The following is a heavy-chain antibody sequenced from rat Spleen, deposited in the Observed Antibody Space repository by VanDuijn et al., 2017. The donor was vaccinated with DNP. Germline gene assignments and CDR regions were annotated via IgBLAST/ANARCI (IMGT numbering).Heavy chain of an antibody. CDR1: GFTFSSFP. D-gene: IGHD1-6*01. CDR2: ISTSGGST. Sequence: EVQLVESGGGLVQPGGSMKLSCAASGFTFSSFPMAWVRQAPTKGLEWVATISTSGGSTYYRDSVKGRFTISRDNAKSTLYLQMNSLRSEDTATYYCATTGGLLGDAMDAGGQGTSVTVSS. J-gene: IGHJ4*01. V-gene: IGHV5-46*01. CDR3: ATTGGLLGDAMDA.